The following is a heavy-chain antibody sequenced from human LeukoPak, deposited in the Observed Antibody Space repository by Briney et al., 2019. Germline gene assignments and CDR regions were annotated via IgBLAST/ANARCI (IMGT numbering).Heavy chain of an antibody. CDR1: GYTFTGYY. Sequence: GASVKVSCKASGYTFTGYYMHWVRQAPGQGLEWMGWINPNSGGTNYAQKFQGWVTMTRDTSISTAYMELSRLRSDDTAVYYCARVTGYEGEAVDYWGQGTLVTVSS. V-gene: IGHV1-2*04. CDR2: INPNSGGT. CDR3: ARVTGYEGEAVDY. D-gene: IGHD6-13*01. J-gene: IGHJ4*02.